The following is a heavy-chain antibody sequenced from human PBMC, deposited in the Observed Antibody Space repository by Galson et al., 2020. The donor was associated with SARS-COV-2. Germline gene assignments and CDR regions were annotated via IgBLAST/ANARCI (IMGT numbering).Heavy chain of an antibody. D-gene: IGHD1-26*01. CDR2: ISAYNGDT. CDR1: GYTFSNYG. J-gene: IGHJ4*02. V-gene: IGHV1-18*01. Sequence: GESLKISCKASGYTFSNYGISWVRQAPGQGLEWMAWISAYNGDTDYAQNLQGRVTVTTDTSTSTAYMELRSLRSDDTAVYYCARASGSYGYWGQGTLVTVSS. CDR3: ARASGSYGY.